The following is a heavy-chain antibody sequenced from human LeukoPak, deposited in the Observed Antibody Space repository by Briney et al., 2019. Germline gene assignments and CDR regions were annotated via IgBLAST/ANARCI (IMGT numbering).Heavy chain of an antibody. J-gene: IGHJ5*02. CDR1: GGSISPYY. CDR3: AKTAEAAAAFYWFDP. CDR2: IYYSGST. Sequence: SETLSLTCTVSGGSISPYYWGWIRQPPGKGLEWIGSIYYSGSTYYNPSLKSRVTISVDTSKNQFSLKLSSVTAADTAGYYCAKTAEAAAAFYWFDPWGQGTLVTVSS. V-gene: IGHV4-39*01. D-gene: IGHD6-13*01.